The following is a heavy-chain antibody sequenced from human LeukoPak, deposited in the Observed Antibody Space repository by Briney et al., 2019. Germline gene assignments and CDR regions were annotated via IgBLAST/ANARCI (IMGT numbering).Heavy chain of an antibody. Sequence: GGSLRLSCAASGFTFSSYSMNWVRQAPEKGLEWVSSISSSSSYIYYADSVKGRFTISRDNAKNSLYLQMNSLRAEDTAVYYCASKKADFWSGPFYYFDYWGQGTLVTVSS. CDR2: ISSSSSYI. D-gene: IGHD3-3*01. V-gene: IGHV3-21*01. CDR1: GFTFSSYS. CDR3: ASKKADFWSGPFYYFDY. J-gene: IGHJ4*02.